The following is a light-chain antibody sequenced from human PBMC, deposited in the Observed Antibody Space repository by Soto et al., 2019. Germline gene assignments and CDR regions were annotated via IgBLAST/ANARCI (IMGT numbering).Light chain of an antibody. Sequence: EIMWRQSQGTLSLSPGERATLSCRASQSVSSGYLAWYQQKPGQAPRLLMSATSSRATGIPDRFSGSGSGTDFTLTISRLEPEDLAIYFCQQYGTLLRTFAQGTKVDIK. J-gene: IGKJ1*01. CDR3: QQYGTLLRT. CDR1: QSVSSGY. CDR2: ATS. V-gene: IGKV3-20*01.